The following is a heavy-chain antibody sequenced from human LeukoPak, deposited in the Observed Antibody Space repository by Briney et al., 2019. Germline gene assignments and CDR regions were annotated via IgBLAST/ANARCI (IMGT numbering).Heavy chain of an antibody. CDR2: TYYRSKWYN. CDR1: GDSVSSNSAA. V-gene: IGHV6-1*01. CDR3: ARDSPPDSGSYGDFDY. Sequence: SQTLSLTCAISGDSVSSNSAARNWIRQSPSRGLEWLGRTYYRSKWYNDHAVSVKSRITINPDTSKNQFSLQLNSVTPEDTAVYYCARDSPPDSGSYGDFDYWGQGTLVTVSS. D-gene: IGHD1-26*01. J-gene: IGHJ4*02.